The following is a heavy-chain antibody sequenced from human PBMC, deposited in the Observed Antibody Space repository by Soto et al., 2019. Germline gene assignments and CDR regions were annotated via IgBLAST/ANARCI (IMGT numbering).Heavy chain of an antibody. D-gene: IGHD2-8*02. Sequence: QVQLVQSGAQVTKPGASVNVSCKTSGYTFFNYEMNWVRQAPGQGLEWMGGISPHNGNTNYAQRPMGRVTMTTETSTNTVYMELGSLRSDDTAIYYCARGNRRGLSIGGLSRANFYYYLDVCGKGTTVTV. CDR3: ARGNRRGLSIGGLSRANFYYYLDV. J-gene: IGHJ6*03. CDR2: ISPHNGNT. CDR1: GYTFFNYE. V-gene: IGHV1-18*01.